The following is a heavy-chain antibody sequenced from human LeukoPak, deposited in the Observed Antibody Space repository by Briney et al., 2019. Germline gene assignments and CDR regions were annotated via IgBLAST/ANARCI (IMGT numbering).Heavy chain of an antibody. CDR3: AKDTRGDYYYYGVDV. V-gene: IGHV3-9*01. CDR2: ISWNSGSI. J-gene: IGHJ6*02. D-gene: IGHD4-17*01. CDR1: GFTFDDYA. Sequence: GRSLRLSCAASGFTFDDYAMHWVRQAPGKGLEWVSGISWNSGSIGYADSVKGRFTISRDNAKNSLYLQMNSLRAEDTALYYCAKDTRGDYYYYGVDVWGQGTTVTVSS.